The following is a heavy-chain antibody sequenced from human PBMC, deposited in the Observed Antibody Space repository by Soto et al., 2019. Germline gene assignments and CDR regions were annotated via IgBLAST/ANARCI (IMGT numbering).Heavy chain of an antibody. J-gene: IGHJ6*02. Sequence: VGSLRLSCAASGFTFSSYAMHWVRQAPGKGLEWVAVISYDGSNKYYADSVKGRFTISRDNSKNTLYLQMNSLRAEDTAVYYCARDHKQWPGGYYDYGMDVWGQGTTVTVSS. CDR2: ISYDGSNK. D-gene: IGHD6-19*01. V-gene: IGHV3-30-3*01. CDR1: GFTFSSYA. CDR3: ARDHKQWPGGYYDYGMDV.